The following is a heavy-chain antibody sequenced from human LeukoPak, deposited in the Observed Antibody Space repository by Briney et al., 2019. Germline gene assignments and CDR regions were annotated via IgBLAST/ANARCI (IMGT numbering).Heavy chain of an antibody. CDR3: ALFYYDSSGYPIPSRDY. Sequence: GGSLRLSCAASGFTFSSYGMHWVRQAPGKGLEWVAVISYDGSNKYYADSVKGRFTISRDNSKNTLYLQMNSLIPEDTALYYCALFYYDSSGYPIPSRDYWGQGTLVTVSS. CDR2: ISYDGSNK. V-gene: IGHV3-30*03. J-gene: IGHJ4*02. CDR1: GFTFSSYG. D-gene: IGHD3-22*01.